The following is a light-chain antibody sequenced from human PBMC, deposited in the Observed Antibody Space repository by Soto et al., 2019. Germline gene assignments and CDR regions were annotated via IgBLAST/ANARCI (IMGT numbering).Light chain of an antibody. CDR1: QSISSR. CDR3: HHYYSYPLT. V-gene: IGKV1-5*01. Sequence: DIQMTQSPSTLSASVGDRVTITCRASQSISSRLAWCQQKPGKAPKLLIHDASTLESGVPSRFSGSGSGTVFTLTISGLQPDDFASYYCHHYYSYPLTFGGGTKVDIK. J-gene: IGKJ4*01. CDR2: DAS.